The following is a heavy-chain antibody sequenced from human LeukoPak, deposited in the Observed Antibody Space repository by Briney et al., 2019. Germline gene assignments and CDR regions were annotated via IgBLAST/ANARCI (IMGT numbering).Heavy chain of an antibody. CDR1: GFTFSDYG. J-gene: IGHJ4*02. V-gene: IGHV3-33*01. CDR2: VRFDGSDH. Sequence: GGSLRLSCAASGFTFSDYGIHWVRQAPGKGLQWVAVVRFDGSDHYHEDYVKGRFTISRDNSKSTVYLQMNSLRPEDTAVYYCARDLYDHFLDYWGQGTVVTVSS. CDR3: ARDLYDHFLDY. D-gene: IGHD3-3*01.